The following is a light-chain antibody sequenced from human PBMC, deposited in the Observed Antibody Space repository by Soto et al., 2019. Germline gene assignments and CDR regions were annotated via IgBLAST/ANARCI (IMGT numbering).Light chain of an antibody. J-gene: IGLJ2*01. CDR3: CSYAGSSSVV. CDR1: SSDVGSYNL. V-gene: IGLV2-23*02. CDR2: EVS. Sequence: QSALTQPASVSGSPGQSITISCTGTSSDVGSYNLVSWYQQHPGKAPKLMIYEVSTRPSGVSNRFSGSKSGNTASLTMSGLQAEDEADYYCCSYAGSSSVVFGGGTKLTVL.